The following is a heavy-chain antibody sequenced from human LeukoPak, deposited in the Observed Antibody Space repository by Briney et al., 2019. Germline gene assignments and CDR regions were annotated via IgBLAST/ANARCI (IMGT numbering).Heavy chain of an antibody. D-gene: IGHD3-22*01. CDR3: AKWGYYFHSSAYVAPTDDS. CDR2: INYNGRT. Sequence: PSETLSLTCTVSGGSISTYYWTWIRQPPGKGLEWIGYINYNGRTDYKPSLKSRVTISLDTSKNQFSLKLSSVTAADTAVYYCAKWGYYFHSSAYVAPTDDSWGQGTLVTVSS. CDR1: GGSISTYY. V-gene: IGHV4-59*01. J-gene: IGHJ4*02.